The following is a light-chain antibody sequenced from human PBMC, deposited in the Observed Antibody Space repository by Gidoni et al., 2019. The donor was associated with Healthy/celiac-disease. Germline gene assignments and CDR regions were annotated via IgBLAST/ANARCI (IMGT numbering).Light chain of an antibody. Sequence: NFMLTQPRSAAESQGDPVTITCTRSSGSLASNYVQWYQQLPGSAPTTVIYEDNQRPSGVPDRFSGSIDSSSNSASLTISGLTTEDEADYYCQSYDSSNRNVFGSGTKVTVL. J-gene: IGLJ6*01. CDR3: QSYDSSNRNV. CDR2: EDN. V-gene: IGLV6-57*04. CDR1: SGSLASNY.